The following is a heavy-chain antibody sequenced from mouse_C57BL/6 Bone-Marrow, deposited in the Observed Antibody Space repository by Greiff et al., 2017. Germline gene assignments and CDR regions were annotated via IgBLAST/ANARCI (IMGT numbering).Heavy chain of an antibody. D-gene: IGHD1-1*01. V-gene: IGHV5-4*01. CDR3: ARDDYYYGRNFDY. Sequence: EVHLVESGGGLVKPGGSLKLSCAVSGFTFSSYAMSWVRQTPEKRLEWVATISDGGSYTYYPDNVKGRFTISRDNAKNNLYLQMSHLKSEDTAMYYCARDDYYYGRNFDYWGQGTTLTVSS. CDR1: GFTFSSYA. CDR2: ISDGGSYT. J-gene: IGHJ2*01.